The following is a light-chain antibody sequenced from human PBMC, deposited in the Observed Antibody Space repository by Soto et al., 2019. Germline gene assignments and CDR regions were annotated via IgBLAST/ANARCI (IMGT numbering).Light chain of an antibody. Sequence: DTVMTQSPLSLSVTPGEPASISCRSSQSLLHSNGDNYLDWYVQKPGQSPQLMIYLGSNRASGVPERCSRSEAATDITLNISRVEAEDVGVYYCMQGLQSPVSFGGGTKVEIK. CDR1: QSLLHSNGDNY. J-gene: IGKJ4*01. V-gene: IGKV2-28*01. CDR2: LGS. CDR3: MQGLQSPVS.